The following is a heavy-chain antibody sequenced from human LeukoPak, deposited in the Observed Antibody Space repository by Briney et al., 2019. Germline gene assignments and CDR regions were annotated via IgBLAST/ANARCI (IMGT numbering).Heavy chain of an antibody. Sequence: GASVKVSFKASGYTFTGYYMHWVRQAPGQGLEWMGWINPNSGGTNYSQKFQGRVTMTRETSISTAYMELSRLRSDDTAVYYCASYISGWGYYFDYWGQGTLVTVSS. CDR3: ASYISGWGYYFDY. D-gene: IGHD6-19*01. CDR2: INPNSGGT. J-gene: IGHJ4*02. CDR1: GYTFTGYY. V-gene: IGHV1-2*02.